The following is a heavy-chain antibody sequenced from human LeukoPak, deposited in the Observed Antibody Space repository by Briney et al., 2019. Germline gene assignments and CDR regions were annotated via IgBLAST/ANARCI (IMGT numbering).Heavy chain of an antibody. CDR1: GGSFSGYY. J-gene: IGHJ4*02. V-gene: IGHV4-34*01. D-gene: IGHD1-1*01. CDR2: INHRGST. Sequence: SETLSLTCAVYGGSFSGYYWSWIRQPPGKGLEWIGEINHRGSTNYNPSLKSRVTIPVDTSKNQFSLKLSSVTAADTAVYYCARESGTTWGHWGQGTLVTVSS. CDR3: ARESGTTWGH.